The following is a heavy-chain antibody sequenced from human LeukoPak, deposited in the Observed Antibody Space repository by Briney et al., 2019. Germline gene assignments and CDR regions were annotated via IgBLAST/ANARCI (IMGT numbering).Heavy chain of an antibody. V-gene: IGHV3-7*03. CDR2: IKQDGSEK. Sequence: GGSLRLSCAASGLTFSSYWMSWVRQAPGKGLEWVANIKQDGSEKYYVDSVKGRFTISRDNAKNSLYLQMNSLRVEDTAVYYCTKPDCPSTSCYTLDYWGQGILVTVSS. D-gene: IGHD2-2*02. CDR3: TKPDCPSTSCYTLDY. J-gene: IGHJ4*02. CDR1: GLTFSSYW.